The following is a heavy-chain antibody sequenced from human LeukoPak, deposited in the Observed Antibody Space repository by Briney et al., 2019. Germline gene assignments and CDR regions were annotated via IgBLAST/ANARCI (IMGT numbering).Heavy chain of an antibody. V-gene: IGHV3-30*18. CDR1: GFTFSSYG. Sequence: GGSLRLSCAASGFTFSSYGMHWVRQAPGKGLEWVAVISYDGSNKYYADSVKGRFTISRDNSKNTLYLQMNSLRAEDTAVYYCAKEASHDFWSGHYYMDVWGKGTTVTVSS. CDR3: AKEASHDFWSGHYYMDV. J-gene: IGHJ6*03. CDR2: ISYDGSNK. D-gene: IGHD3-3*01.